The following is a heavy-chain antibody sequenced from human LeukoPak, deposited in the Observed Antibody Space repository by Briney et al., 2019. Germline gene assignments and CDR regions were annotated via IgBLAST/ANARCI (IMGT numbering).Heavy chain of an antibody. D-gene: IGHD3-10*01. J-gene: IGHJ4*02. CDR1: GDSISNHY. V-gene: IGHV4-59*08. CDR3: GRHFGGSSGSFYTDY. CDR2: VFSMVTT. Sequence: SETLSLTCTVSGDSISNHYGNCIRQPPGKGLEWIGYVFSMVTTDYNPSLKSRVTISLDTSRNLFSLSLTSVTAADTAVYYCGRHFGGSSGSFYTDYWGQGTLVTVSS.